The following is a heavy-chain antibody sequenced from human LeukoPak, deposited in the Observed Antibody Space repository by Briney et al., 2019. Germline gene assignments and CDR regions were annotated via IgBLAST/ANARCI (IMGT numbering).Heavy chain of an antibody. Sequence: GASVKVSCKASGYTFTGYYMHWVRQAPGQGLEWMGWINPNSGGTNYAQKFQGRVTITTDESTSTAYMELSSLRSEDTAVYYCARGYYDSSGPFDYWGQGTLVTVSS. CDR1: GYTFTGYY. CDR3: ARGYYDSSGPFDY. V-gene: IGHV1-2*02. D-gene: IGHD3-22*01. J-gene: IGHJ4*02. CDR2: INPNSGGT.